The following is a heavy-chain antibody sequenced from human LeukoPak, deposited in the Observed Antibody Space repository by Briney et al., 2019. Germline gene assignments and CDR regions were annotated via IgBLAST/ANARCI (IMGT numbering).Heavy chain of an antibody. Sequence: ASVKVSYKASGYTFTGHYIHWVRQAPGQGLEWMGWINPNTGGTNYAQKLQGRVTVTSDTSTTTAYMELSSLRSEDTAVYYRARVKGYSGYDYTLGYWGQGTLVTVSS. J-gene: IGHJ4*02. V-gene: IGHV1-2*02. D-gene: IGHD5-12*01. CDR3: ARVKGYSGYDYTLGY. CDR1: GYTFTGHY. CDR2: INPNTGGT.